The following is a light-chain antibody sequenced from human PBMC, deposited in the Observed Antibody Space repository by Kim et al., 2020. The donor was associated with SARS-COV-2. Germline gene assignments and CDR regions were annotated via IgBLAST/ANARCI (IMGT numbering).Light chain of an antibody. CDR1: SSDGGGSKR. V-gene: IGLV2-18*02. CDR2: EVS. CDR3: SSQTNRGNWV. J-gene: IGLJ3*02. Sequence: GQSVTISCTRSSSDGGGSKRVSWYQQTPGTAPKLVIYEVSNRPSGVPDRFSGSKSGNTASLTISGLQAEDESVYHCSSQTNRGNWVFGGGTQLTVL.